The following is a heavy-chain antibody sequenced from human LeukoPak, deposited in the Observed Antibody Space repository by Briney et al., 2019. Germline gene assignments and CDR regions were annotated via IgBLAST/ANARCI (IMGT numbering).Heavy chain of an antibody. CDR2: ISYDGSNK. Sequence: GGSLRLSCAASGFTFSSYGMHWVRQAPGKGLEWVAVISYDGSNKYYADSVKGRFTISRDNSKNTLYLQMNSLSAEDTAVYYCASLKPYIAAAGSDAFDIWGQGTMVTVSS. CDR3: ASLKPYIAAAGSDAFDI. CDR1: GFTFSSYG. J-gene: IGHJ3*02. D-gene: IGHD6-13*01. V-gene: IGHV3-30*03.